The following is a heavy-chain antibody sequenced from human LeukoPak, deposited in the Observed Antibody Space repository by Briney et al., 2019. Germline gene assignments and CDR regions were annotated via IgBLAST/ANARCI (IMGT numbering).Heavy chain of an antibody. D-gene: IGHD4-23*01. J-gene: IGHJ6*03. CDR1: GFSFSDYA. CDR2: ISSGSSNI. Sequence: GGSLRLSCAASGFSFSDYAMNWVRQAPGKGLEWVSSISSGSSNIYYADSVKGRFTISRDNAKNSLYLQMNSLRAEDTAVYYCARESSHGGTGYYYYYYMDVWGKGTTVTVS. V-gene: IGHV3-21*04. CDR3: ARESSHGGTGYYYYYYMDV.